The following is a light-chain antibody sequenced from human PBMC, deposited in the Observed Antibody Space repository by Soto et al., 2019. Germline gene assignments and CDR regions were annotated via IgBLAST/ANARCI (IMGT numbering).Light chain of an antibody. Sequence: QSALTQPPSVSGSPGQSVTISCTGTSSDVGSYNRVSWYQQPPGTAPKLIIYEVSNWPSGVPDRFFGSKSGNTASLTISGLQAEDEADYYCSSFTSSNTWVFGGGTKVTVL. CDR3: SSFTSSNTWV. J-gene: IGLJ3*02. CDR1: SSDVGSYNR. CDR2: EVS. V-gene: IGLV2-18*02.